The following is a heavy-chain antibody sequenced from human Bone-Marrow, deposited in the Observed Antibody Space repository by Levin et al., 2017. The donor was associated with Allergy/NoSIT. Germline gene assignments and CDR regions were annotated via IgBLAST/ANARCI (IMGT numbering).Heavy chain of an antibody. D-gene: IGHD6-25*01. V-gene: IGHV3-49*03. CDR3: SRGSYAATYYFDY. Sequence: GGSLRLSCTASGFTFGDYAMSWFRQAPGKGLEWVGFIRSTPYGGTTEYAASVKGRFTISRDDFKSIAFLQMKSLKTEDTAVYYCSRGSYAATYYFDYWGQGTLVTVSS. CDR1: GFTFGDYA. J-gene: IGHJ4*02. CDR2: IRSTPYGGTT.